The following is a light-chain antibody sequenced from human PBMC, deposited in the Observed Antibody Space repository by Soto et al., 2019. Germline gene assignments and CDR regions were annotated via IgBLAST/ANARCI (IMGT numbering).Light chain of an antibody. CDR2: GTS. J-gene: IGKJ3*01. V-gene: IGKV3-20*01. Sequence: EIVLTQSPGTLSLSPGERATLSCRASQSVSSSYLAWFQQKPGQSPRLLIYGTSNRATGIPDRFSGSGSGTAFTLTISRLEPDDFAVYYCQQYVSSPFTFGPGTKVDIK. CDR3: QQYVSSPFT. CDR1: QSVSSSY.